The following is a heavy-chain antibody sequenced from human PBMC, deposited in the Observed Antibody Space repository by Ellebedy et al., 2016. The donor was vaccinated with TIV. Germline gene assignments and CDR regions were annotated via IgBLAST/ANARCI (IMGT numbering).Heavy chain of an antibody. CDR1: GFPFSNYR. Sequence: ESLKISXAVSGFPFSNYRMHWVRQTPGKGLEWIGSIYYSGSTFYNPSLKSRLTISVDTSKNQFSLKLTSLTAADTAVYYCASREYWGQGTLVTVSS. D-gene: IGHD5-24*01. CDR3: ASREY. J-gene: IGHJ4*02. V-gene: IGHV4-38-2*01. CDR2: IYYSGST.